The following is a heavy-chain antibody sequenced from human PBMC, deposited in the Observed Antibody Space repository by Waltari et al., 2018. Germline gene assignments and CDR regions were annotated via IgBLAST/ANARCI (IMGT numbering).Heavy chain of an antibody. Sequence: QVQLQESGPGLVKPSGTLSVTCAVPGDSISGRYWGCWVRQPPGKGLEWIGQIHGSGRSNYNPSLESRVTVSIDTSNNHFSLKVTSATAADTAVYYCARDRGRGLYLDSWGQGTLVTVSP. J-gene: IGHJ4*02. CDR1: GDSISGRYW. CDR2: IHGSGRS. V-gene: IGHV4-4*02. D-gene: IGHD2-15*01. CDR3: ARDRGRGLYLDS.